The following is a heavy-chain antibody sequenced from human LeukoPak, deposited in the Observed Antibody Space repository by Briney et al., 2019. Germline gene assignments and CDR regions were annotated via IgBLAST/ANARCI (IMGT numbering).Heavy chain of an antibody. CDR2: INPNSGGT. Sequence: ASXXXXXXAXXYXXTXYYMHXVRQAPGQGLEWMGWINPNSGGTNYAQKFQGRVTMTRDTSISTAYMELSRLRSDDTAVYYCARRDYWGQGTLVTVSS. CDR3: ARRDY. J-gene: IGHJ4*02. CDR1: XYXXTXYY. V-gene: IGHV1-2*02.